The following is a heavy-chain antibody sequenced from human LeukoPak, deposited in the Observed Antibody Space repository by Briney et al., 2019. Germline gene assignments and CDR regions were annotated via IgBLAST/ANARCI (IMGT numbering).Heavy chain of an antibody. V-gene: IGHV4-4*07. D-gene: IGHD2-15*01. J-gene: IGHJ3*02. CDR3: AREGLVAAVDAFDI. Sequence: PSETLSFTCTVSGGSISSYYWSWLRQPAGKGLEWTGRIYTSGSTNYNPSLKSRVTMSVDTSKNQFSLKLSSVTAADTAVYYCAREGLVAAVDAFDIWGQGTMVTVSS. CDR1: GGSISSYY. CDR2: IYTSGST.